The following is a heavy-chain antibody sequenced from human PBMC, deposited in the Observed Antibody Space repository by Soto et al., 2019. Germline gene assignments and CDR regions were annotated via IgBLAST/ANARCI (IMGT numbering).Heavy chain of an antibody. CDR2: IDPSNSYI. V-gene: IGHV5-10-1*01. CDR3: ARRLSGPKEEYNAYYFYGLDV. D-gene: IGHD1-1*01. J-gene: IGHJ6*02. CDR1: GYSFTIYW. Sequence: PGESLKISCMGSGYSFTIYWISWVRQMPGKGLEWMGRIDPSNSYIDYSPSFQGHVTISVDRSISTAYLQWSRPEASDNAIYYCARRLSGPKEEYNAYYFYGLDVWGQGTKVTVS.